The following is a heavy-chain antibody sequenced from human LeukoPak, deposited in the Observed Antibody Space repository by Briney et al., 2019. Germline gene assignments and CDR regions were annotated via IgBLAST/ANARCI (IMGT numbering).Heavy chain of an antibody. CDR2: MNPNSGNT. J-gene: IGHJ6*02. Sequence: ASVEVSCKASGYTFTSYDINWVRQATGQGLEWMGWMNPNSGNTGYAQKFQGRVTMTRNTSISTAYMELSSLRSEDTAVYYCARVVGAVAAYYYYGMDVWGQGTTVTVSS. D-gene: IGHD6-19*01. V-gene: IGHV1-8*01. CDR1: GYTFTSYD. CDR3: ARVVGAVAAYYYYGMDV.